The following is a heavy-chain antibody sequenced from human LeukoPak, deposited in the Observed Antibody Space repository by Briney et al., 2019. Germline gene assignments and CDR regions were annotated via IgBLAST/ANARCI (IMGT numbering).Heavy chain of an antibody. Sequence: SVKVSCKASGGTFSSYAISWVRQAPGQGLEWMGMIIPILGIANYAQKFQGRVTITADKSTSTAYMELSSLRSEDTAVYYCAGRLSSSSYYYYYGMDVWGQGTTVTVSS. D-gene: IGHD6-6*01. J-gene: IGHJ6*02. CDR3: AGRLSSSSYYYYYGMDV. V-gene: IGHV1-69*04. CDR1: GGTFSSYA. CDR2: IIPILGIA.